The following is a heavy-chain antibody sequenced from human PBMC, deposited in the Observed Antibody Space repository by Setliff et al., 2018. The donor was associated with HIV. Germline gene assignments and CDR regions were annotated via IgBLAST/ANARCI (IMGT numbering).Heavy chain of an antibody. CDR2: INPDNGRT. CDR3: ARDRRAGVYYYTDV. D-gene: IGHD7-27*01. Sequence: ASVKVSCKASGYIFTGYYMHWVRRAPGQGFEWMGWINPDNGRTQYGQKFQGRLTLTRDTSIRTASMELSGLTFDDTAMYYCARDRRAGVYYYTDVWGTGTTVTVSS. J-gene: IGHJ6*03. V-gene: IGHV1-2*02. CDR1: GYIFTGYY.